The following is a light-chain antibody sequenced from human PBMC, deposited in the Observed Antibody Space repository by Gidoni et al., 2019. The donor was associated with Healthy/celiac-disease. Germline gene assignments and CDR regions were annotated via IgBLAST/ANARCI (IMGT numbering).Light chain of an antibody. CDR2: QDS. CDR3: QAWDSSTAGVV. V-gene: IGLV3-1*01. J-gene: IGLJ2*01. CDR1: KLGDKY. Sequence: SCELNEPHRVVVSPGHTASITCSGDKLGDKYACWYQQKPGQSPVLVIYQDSKRPSGIPERFSGSNSGNTATLTISGTQAMDEADYYCQAWDSSTAGVVFGGGTKLTVL.